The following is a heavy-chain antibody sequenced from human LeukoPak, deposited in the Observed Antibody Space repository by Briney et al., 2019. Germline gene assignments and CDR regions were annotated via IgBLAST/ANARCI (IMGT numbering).Heavy chain of an antibody. Sequence: GGSLRLSCAASGFTFSSYAMHWVRQAPGKGLEWVAVISYDGSNKYYADSVKGRFTISRDNSKNTLYLQMNSLRAEGTAVYYCARGWTQDAFDIWGQGTMVTVSS. D-gene: IGHD2-15*01. CDR1: GFTFSSYA. CDR3: ARGWTQDAFDI. J-gene: IGHJ3*02. V-gene: IGHV3-30-3*01. CDR2: ISYDGSNK.